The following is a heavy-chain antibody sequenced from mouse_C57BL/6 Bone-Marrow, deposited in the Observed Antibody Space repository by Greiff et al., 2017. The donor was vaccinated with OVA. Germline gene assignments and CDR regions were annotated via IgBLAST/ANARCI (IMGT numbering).Heavy chain of an antibody. D-gene: IGHD1-1*01. J-gene: IGHJ2*01. V-gene: IGHV1-54*01. CDR1: GYAFTNYL. CDR3: ARKITTVVDY. Sequence: QVQLQQSGAELVRPGTSVKVSCKASGYAFTNYLLEWVKQRPGQGLEWIGVINPGSGGTNYNEKFKGKATLTADKSSSTAYMQLSSLTSEDSAVYFCARKITTVVDYWGQGTTLTVSS. CDR2: INPGSGGT.